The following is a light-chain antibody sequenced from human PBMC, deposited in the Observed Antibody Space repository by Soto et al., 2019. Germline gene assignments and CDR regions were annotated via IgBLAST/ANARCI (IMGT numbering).Light chain of an antibody. Sequence: DIQLTQSPSFLSASVGDRVTITCRASQGISSYLAWYQQKPGKAPKLLIYAASTLQSGVPSRFSGSGSGTEFTLTISSLQPEDFATYYCQQLYSYVVTFGQGTRLEIK. CDR1: QGISSY. V-gene: IGKV1-9*01. J-gene: IGKJ5*01. CDR3: QQLYSYVVT. CDR2: AAS.